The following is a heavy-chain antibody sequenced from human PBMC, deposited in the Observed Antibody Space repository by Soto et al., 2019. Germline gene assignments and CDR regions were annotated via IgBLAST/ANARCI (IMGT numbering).Heavy chain of an antibody. CDR2: ISGSGGTT. V-gene: IGHV3-23*01. Sequence: GVSLRLSCAASTFIFTNYAMSWVRQAPGEGLEWVSAISGSGGTTYYAESVKGRFSISRDNSKNTLYLQLSSLRVEDTAIYYCATISDRGIAAALDFWGQGTLVTVSS. CDR3: ATISDRGIAAALDF. D-gene: IGHD6-13*01. J-gene: IGHJ4*02. CDR1: TFIFTNYA.